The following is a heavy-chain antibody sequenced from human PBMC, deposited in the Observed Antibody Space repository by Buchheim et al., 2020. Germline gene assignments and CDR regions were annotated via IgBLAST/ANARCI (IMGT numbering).Heavy chain of an antibody. CDR1: GYTFTGYY. Sequence: QVQLVQSGAEVKKPGASVKVSCKASGYTFTGYYMHWVRQAPGQGLEWMGWINPNSGGTNYAQKFQGWVTMTRDTPISTAYMELSRLRSDDTAVYYCAREKVHLRYYYYYGMDVWGQGTT. V-gene: IGHV1-2*04. CDR3: AREKVHLRYYYYYGMDV. J-gene: IGHJ6*02. D-gene: IGHD1-1*01. CDR2: INPNSGGT.